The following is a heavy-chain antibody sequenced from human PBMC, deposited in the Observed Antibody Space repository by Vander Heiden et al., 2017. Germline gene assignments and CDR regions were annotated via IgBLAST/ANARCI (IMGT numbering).Heavy chain of an antibody. J-gene: IGHJ4*02. D-gene: IGHD3-22*01. CDR3: ARGGYYDSSGYYNEFDY. CDR2: INHSGST. CDR1: GGSFSGYY. V-gene: IGHV4-34*01. Sequence: QVQLQQWGAGLLKPSETLSLTCAVYGGSFSGYYWSWIRQPPGKGLEWIGEINHSGSTNYNPSLKSRVTISVDTSKNQFSLKLSSVTAADTAVYYCARGGYYDSSGYYNEFDYWGQGTLVTVSS.